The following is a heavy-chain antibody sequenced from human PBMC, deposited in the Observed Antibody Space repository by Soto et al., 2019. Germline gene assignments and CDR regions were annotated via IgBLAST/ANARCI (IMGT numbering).Heavy chain of an antibody. CDR1: GFTFRSYG. CDR2: IWEEGSNK. D-gene: IGHD6-19*01. V-gene: IGHV3-33*01. CDR3: ARAGSGWYGWFDP. Sequence: QVQLVESGGGVVQPGRSLRLSCAASGFTFRSYGMHWVRQAPGKGLEWVAVIWEEGSNKYYADSVKGRFTISRDNSKNTLYLQMNSLRAADTAVYYCARAGSGWYGWFDPWGQGTLVTVSS. J-gene: IGHJ5*02.